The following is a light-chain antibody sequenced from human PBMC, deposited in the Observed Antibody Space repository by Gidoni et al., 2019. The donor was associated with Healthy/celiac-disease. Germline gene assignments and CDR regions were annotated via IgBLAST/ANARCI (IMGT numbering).Light chain of an antibody. CDR1: QSVSSSY. J-gene: IGKJ1*01. Sequence: EIALTQSPGTLSLSPGERATIACRASQSVSSSYLAWYQQKPGQAPRLLIYGASSRATGIPDRFSGSGSGTDFTLTISRLEPEDFAVYYCQQYGSSPTTFGQXTKVEIK. V-gene: IGKV3-20*01. CDR3: QQYGSSPTT. CDR2: GAS.